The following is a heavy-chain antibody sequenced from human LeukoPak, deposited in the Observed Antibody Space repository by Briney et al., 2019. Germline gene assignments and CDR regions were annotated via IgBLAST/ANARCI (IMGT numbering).Heavy chain of an antibody. CDR1: GGSISSGGYY. D-gene: IGHD2-15*01. J-gene: IGHJ2*01. CDR2: MYYSGST. V-gene: IGHV4-30-4*08. CDR3: ARFPASTGYFDL. Sequence: SETLSLTCTVSGGSISSGGYYWSWIRQHPGKGLEWIGYMYYSGSTYFNPSLKSRVTISVDTSKNQFSLKLSSVTAADTAVYYCARFPASTGYFDLWGRGTLVTVSS.